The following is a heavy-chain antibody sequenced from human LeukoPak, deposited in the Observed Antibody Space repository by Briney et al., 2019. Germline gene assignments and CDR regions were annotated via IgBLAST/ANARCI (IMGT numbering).Heavy chain of an antibody. CDR1: GGSISSGNYY. V-gene: IGHV4-61*02. Sequence: PSETLSLTCTVSGGSISSGNYYWTWIRQPAGQGLEWIGRFHTSGNTNYNASFKSRVNLSADRSKNQFSLKLISLTAADTAVYYCARATSYYESSAYCLAHWYFDLWGRGTVVVVSS. CDR3: ARATSYYESSAYCLAHWYFDL. J-gene: IGHJ2*01. CDR2: FHTSGNT. D-gene: IGHD3-22*01.